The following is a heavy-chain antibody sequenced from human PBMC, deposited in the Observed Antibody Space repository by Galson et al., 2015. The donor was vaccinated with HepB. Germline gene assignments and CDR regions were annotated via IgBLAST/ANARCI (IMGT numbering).Heavy chain of an antibody. Sequence: SLRLSCAASGFTFSSYAMHWVRQAPGKGLEWVAVISYDGSNKYYADSVKGRFTISRDNSKNTLYLQMNSLRAEDTAVYYCARGGSSSWYSLNYFDYWGQGTLVTISS. CDR3: ARGGSSSWYSLNYFDY. V-gene: IGHV3-30-3*01. CDR2: ISYDGSNK. J-gene: IGHJ4*02. D-gene: IGHD6-13*01. CDR1: GFTFSSYA.